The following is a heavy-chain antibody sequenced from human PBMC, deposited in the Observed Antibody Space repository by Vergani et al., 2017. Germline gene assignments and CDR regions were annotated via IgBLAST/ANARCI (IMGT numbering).Heavy chain of an antibody. CDR2: IYYSGST. J-gene: IGHJ5*02. Sequence: QLQLQESGPGLVKPSETLSLTCTVSGGSISSSSYYWGWIRQPPGKGLEWIGSIYYSGSTYYNPSLKSRVTISVDTSKNQFSLKLSSVTAADTAVYYCARHNPLTSCYHCWFDPWGQGILVTVSS. D-gene: IGHD2-2*01. CDR3: ARHNPLTSCYHCWFDP. CDR1: GGSISSSSYY. V-gene: IGHV4-39*01.